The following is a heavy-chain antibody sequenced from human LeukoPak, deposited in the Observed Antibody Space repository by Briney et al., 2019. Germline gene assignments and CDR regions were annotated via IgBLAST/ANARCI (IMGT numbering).Heavy chain of an antibody. D-gene: IGHD6-13*01. CDR3: ASEDSWSTSNYYYYYMDV. CDR2: IIPIFGTA. CDR1: GGTFSNYA. Sequence: GASLKVSCKASGGTFSNYAITWVRQAPGQGLEWMGGIIPIFGTANYAQKFQGRVTITADKSTSTAYMELSSLRSEDTAVYYCASEDSWSTSNYYYYYMDVWGKGTTVTVSS. J-gene: IGHJ6*03. V-gene: IGHV1-69*06.